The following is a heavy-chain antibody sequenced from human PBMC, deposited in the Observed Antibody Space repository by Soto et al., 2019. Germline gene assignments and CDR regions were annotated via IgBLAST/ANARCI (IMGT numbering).Heavy chain of an antibody. Sequence: EVQLVESGGGLTQPGGSLRLSCVVSGFIVSSSHIIWVRQAPGKGLEGVSILYNHGKTNNVAPVKGRFTITRDNAKNTVYLQMNSLRVEDTAVYYCARLTEAERHWGQGALVTVSS. CDR3: ARLTEAERH. CDR2: LYNHGKT. CDR1: GFIVSSSH. V-gene: IGHV3-53*01. D-gene: IGHD1-1*01. J-gene: IGHJ4*02.